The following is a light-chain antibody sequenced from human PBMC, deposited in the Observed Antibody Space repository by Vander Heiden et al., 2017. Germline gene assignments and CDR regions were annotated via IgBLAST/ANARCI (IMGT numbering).Light chain of an antibody. CDR3: QVGDTVRDHFV. CDR1: QIGSKS. Sequence: SYVLPQPPSVSVAPGQTATITCGGNQIGSKSVHWYQQKTGQAPILVVHDDSARPPGIPERFSASNSGNTATLTISSVGAGDEADYFCQVGDTVRDHFVFGGGTKLTVL. V-gene: IGLV3-21*02. CDR2: DDS. J-gene: IGLJ1*01.